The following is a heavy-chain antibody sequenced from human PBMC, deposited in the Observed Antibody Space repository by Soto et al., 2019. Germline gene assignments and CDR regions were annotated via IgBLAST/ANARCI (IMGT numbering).Heavy chain of an antibody. Sequence: EVQLVESGGGLVQPGGSLRLSCAASGFTFSTYSMNWVRQAPGKGLEWVSYISSSSTTIYYADSVKGRFTISRDNAKNSLYLQMSSLRDEDTAVYYCARDDLGLPFFDYWGKGPLDTVSS. CDR3: ARDDLGLPFFDY. CDR2: ISSSSTTI. CDR1: GFTFSTYS. V-gene: IGHV3-48*02. D-gene: IGHD7-27*01. J-gene: IGHJ4*02.